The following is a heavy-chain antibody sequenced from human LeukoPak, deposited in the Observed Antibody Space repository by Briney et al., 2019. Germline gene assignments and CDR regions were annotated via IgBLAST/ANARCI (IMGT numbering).Heavy chain of an antibody. CDR3: ARDAVAGTYNWFDP. V-gene: IGHV1-69*01. CDR2: IIPIFGTA. D-gene: IGHD6-19*01. Sequence: ASVNVSCKASGGAFSSYAISWVRQAPGQGLEWMGGIIPIFGTANYAQKFQGRVTITADESTSTAYMELSSLRSEDTAVYYCARDAVAGTYNWFDPWGQGTLVTVSS. J-gene: IGHJ5*02. CDR1: GGAFSSYA.